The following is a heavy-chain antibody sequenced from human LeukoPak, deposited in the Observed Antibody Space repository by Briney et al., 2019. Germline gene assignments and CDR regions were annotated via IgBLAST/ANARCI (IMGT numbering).Heavy chain of an antibody. CDR1: GLTVSSYD. J-gene: IGHJ4*01. V-gene: IGHV3-48*03. CDR2: ISYSSII. CDR3: AAERLSHFDY. Sequence: GGALRLSCATSGLTVSSYDMNWVRQAPGKGLEWVSYISYSSIIYYADSVKGRFTISRDNAKNSLYLQMNSLRAEGRAVYYCAAERLSHFDYWGHGTLVTVSS. D-gene: IGHD6-19*01.